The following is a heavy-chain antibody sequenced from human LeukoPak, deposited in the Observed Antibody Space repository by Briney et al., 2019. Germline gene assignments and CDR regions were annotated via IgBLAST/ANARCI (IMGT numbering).Heavy chain of an antibody. D-gene: IGHD3-9*01. Sequence: PGSSLRLSCAASGFTFDDYAMHWVRQAPGKGLEWVSGISWNSGSIGYADSVKGRFTISRDNAKNSLYLQMNSLRAEDTALYYCAKDIVRYFDWLLANFDYWGRGTLVTVSS. CDR3: AKDIVRYFDWLLANFDY. CDR2: ISWNSGSI. V-gene: IGHV3-9*01. J-gene: IGHJ4*02. CDR1: GFTFDDYA.